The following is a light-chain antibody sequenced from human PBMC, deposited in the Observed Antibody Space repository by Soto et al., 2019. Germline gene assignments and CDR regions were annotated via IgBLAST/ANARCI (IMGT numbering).Light chain of an antibody. CDR2: DAS. V-gene: IGKV1-5*01. CDR1: QSCSSW. CDR3: QHYNSYST. Sequence: DIQMNQSPSTLSASVGDRVTITFLASQSCSSWLAWYQQKPGKAPKHQVYDASSLESGGPSGFSGSRSWTEFTLTINSLQPDDFSTYYCQHYNSYSTFGQGTKVDIK. J-gene: IGKJ1*01.